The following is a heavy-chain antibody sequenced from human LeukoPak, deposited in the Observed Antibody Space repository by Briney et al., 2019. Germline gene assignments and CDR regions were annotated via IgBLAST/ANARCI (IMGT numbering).Heavy chain of an antibody. Sequence: GGSLRLSCAASGFTFSDYYMSWIRQAPGKGPEWVSYISSSSSYTNYADSVKGRFTISRDNAKNSLYLQMNSLRAEDTAVYYCASRRVVGDFQHWGQGTLVTVSS. CDR3: ASRRVVGDFQH. D-gene: IGHD2-2*01. CDR2: ISSSSSYT. V-gene: IGHV3-11*03. CDR1: GFTFSDYY. J-gene: IGHJ1*01.